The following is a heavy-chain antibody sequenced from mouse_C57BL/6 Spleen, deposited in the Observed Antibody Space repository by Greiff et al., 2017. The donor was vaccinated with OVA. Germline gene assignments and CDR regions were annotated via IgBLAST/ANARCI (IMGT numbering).Heavy chain of an antibody. CDR3: ARRGIDCGNYGFDY. CDR1: GYTFTDYY. V-gene: IGHV1-26*01. J-gene: IGHJ2*01. CDR2: INPNNGGT. D-gene: IGHD2-1*01. Sequence: EVQLQQSGPELVKPGASVKISCKASGYTFTDYYMNWVKQSHGKSLEWIGDINPNNGGTSYNQKFKGKATLTVDKSSSTAYMELRSLTSEDSADYDCARRGIDCGNYGFDYWGQGTTLTVSS.